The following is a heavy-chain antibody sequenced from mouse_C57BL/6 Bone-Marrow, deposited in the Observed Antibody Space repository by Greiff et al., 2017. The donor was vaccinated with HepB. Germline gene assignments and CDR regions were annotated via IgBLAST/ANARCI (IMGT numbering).Heavy chain of an antibody. CDR2: IDPNSGGT. Sequence: QVHVKQPGAELVKPGASVKLSCTASGYTFTSYWMHWVKQRPGRGLEWIGRIDPNSGGTKYNEKFKSKATLTVDKPSSTAYMQLSSLTSEDSAVYYCARGRYGSSCDYWGQGTTLTVSS. V-gene: IGHV1-72*01. CDR3: ARGRYGSSCDY. J-gene: IGHJ2*01. CDR1: GYTFTSYW. D-gene: IGHD1-1*01.